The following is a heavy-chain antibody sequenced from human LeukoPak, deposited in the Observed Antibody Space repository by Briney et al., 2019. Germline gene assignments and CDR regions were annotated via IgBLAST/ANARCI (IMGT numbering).Heavy chain of an antibody. Sequence: SETLSLTCAVCGGSFSGYYWSWIRQPPGKGLEWIGEINHSGSTNYNPSLKSRVTISVDTSKNQFSLKLSSVTAADTAVYYCARGGDYHNDNWGQGTLVTVSS. D-gene: IGHD4-17*01. CDR1: GGSFSGYY. CDR3: ARGGDYHNDN. J-gene: IGHJ4*02. CDR2: INHSGST. V-gene: IGHV4-34*01.